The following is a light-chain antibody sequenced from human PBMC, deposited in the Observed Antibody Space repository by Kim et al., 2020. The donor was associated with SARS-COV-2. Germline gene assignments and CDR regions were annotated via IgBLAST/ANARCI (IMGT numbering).Light chain of an antibody. V-gene: IGKV3-15*01. CDR1: QSIGSN. Sequence: EIVMTQSPATLSMSPGERATLSCRASQSIGSNLAWYQQKPGQAPRLLIYSASTRVTGLSVRFSGSGSGTEFTLTISSLQSEDFALYYCQHYNGWPPFTFGQGTRREIK. CDR3: QHYNGWPPFT. J-gene: IGKJ5*01. CDR2: SAS.